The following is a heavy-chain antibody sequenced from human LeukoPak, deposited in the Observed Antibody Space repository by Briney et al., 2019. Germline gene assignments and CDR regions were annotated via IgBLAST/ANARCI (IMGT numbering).Heavy chain of an antibody. CDR2: ISYDGSNT. Sequence: GGSPRLSCAASGFTFSAYGMHWARQAPGKGLEWVAVISYDGSNTYYADSVKGRFTISRDNSKNTLYLQMNSLRVEDTAVYHCAKDLEPYTSGWYGDYWGQGTLVTVSS. CDR1: GFTFSAYG. V-gene: IGHV3-30*18. J-gene: IGHJ4*02. D-gene: IGHD6-19*01. CDR3: AKDLEPYTSGWYGDY.